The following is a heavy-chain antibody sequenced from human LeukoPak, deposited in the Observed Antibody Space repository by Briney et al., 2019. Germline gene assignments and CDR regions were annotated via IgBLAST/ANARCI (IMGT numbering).Heavy chain of an antibody. D-gene: IGHD5-24*01. CDR1: GLTFSSYA. J-gene: IGHJ4*02. V-gene: IGHV3-64D*09. Sequence: GGSLRLSCSASGLTFSSYAMHWVRQAPGKGLEYVSAISSNGGSTYYADSVKGRFTISRDNSKNTLYLQMSSLRPEDTAVYYCVKDPSDGYFDYWGQGTLVTVSS. CDR2: ISSNGGST. CDR3: VKDPSDGYFDY.